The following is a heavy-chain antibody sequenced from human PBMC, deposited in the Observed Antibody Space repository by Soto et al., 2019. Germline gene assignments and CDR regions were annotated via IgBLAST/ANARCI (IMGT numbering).Heavy chain of an antibody. V-gene: IGHV3-21*01. J-gene: IGHJ4*02. D-gene: IGHD2-2*01. Sequence: WGSLRLSCAASGFTFISYSINFFRQSPLKGLEWVSSISSSSSYIYYADSVKGRFTISRDNAKNSLYLQMNSLRAEDTAVYYCAREGLGYCSSTSCFGNDYWGQGTLVTVSS. CDR1: GFTFISYS. CDR2: ISSSSSYI. CDR3: AREGLGYCSSTSCFGNDY.